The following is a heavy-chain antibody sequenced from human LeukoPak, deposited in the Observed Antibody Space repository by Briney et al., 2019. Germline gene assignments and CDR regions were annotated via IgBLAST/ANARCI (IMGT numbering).Heavy chain of an antibody. CDR2: IYPGDSDT. J-gene: IGHJ4*02. D-gene: IGHD3-22*01. Sequence: GESLKISCKGSGYSFTSYWIGWVRQMPGKGLEWMGIIYPGDSDTRYSPSFQGQVTISADKSISTAYLQWSSLKASDTAMYYSARPAKYLDYYDSSGATPYFDYWGQGTLVTVS. CDR1: GYSFTSYW. V-gene: IGHV5-51*01. CDR3: ARPAKYLDYYDSSGATPYFDY.